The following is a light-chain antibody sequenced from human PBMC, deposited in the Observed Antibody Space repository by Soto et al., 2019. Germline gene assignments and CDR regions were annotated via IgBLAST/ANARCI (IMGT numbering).Light chain of an antibody. Sequence: EIVLTQSPGTLSLSSGERATLSCRASQSVSSSYLAWYQQKPGQAHRLLVYATSSRATGIPDRFSGSGSGTDFTLTISRLEPEDFAVYDCQQYGSSSFTLGQGTKLEIK. V-gene: IGKV3-20*01. CDR1: QSVSSSY. CDR2: ATS. CDR3: QQYGSSSFT. J-gene: IGKJ2*01.